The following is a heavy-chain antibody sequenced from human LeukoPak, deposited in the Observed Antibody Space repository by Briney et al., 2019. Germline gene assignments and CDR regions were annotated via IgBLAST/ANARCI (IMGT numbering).Heavy chain of an antibody. D-gene: IGHD2-2*01. J-gene: IGHJ4*02. CDR1: GGSISSFY. V-gene: IGHV4-4*07. CDR3: ARALGGVVPAAIGYYFDY. CDR2: IYASGST. Sequence: SETLSLTCTVSGGSISSFYWSWIRQPAGKGLEWIGRIYASGSTDYNASLKSRVTMSADTSKNQFSLTLSSVTAADTAVYYCARALGGVVPAAIGYYFDYWGQGTPVTVSS.